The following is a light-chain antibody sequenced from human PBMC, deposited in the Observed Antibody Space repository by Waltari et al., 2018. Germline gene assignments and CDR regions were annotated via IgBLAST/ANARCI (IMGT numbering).Light chain of an antibody. CDR3: AAWDDNLNARV. Sequence: QSVLTQPPSSSGTPGQRVTISCSGSNSNIGSNTVNWYQQFPGTAPKLLIYTNDQRPSGVPGRFPGSKSGSSASLAISGLQADDEAHYYCAAWDDNLNARVFGGGTMLTVL. J-gene: IGLJ3*02. CDR1: NSNIGSNT. V-gene: IGLV1-44*01. CDR2: TND.